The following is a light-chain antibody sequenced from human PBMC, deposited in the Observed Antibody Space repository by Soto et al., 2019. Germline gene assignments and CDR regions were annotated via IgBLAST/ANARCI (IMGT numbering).Light chain of an antibody. V-gene: IGKV2-28*01. J-gene: IGKJ5*01. Sequence: DIVMTQSPLSLPVSPGEPASISCRSSQSLLNANGNNYLDWYLQKAGRSPQLLIYLGSNRASGVPDRFSGSGSGTDFTLKISRVEAEDVGVYYCMQGTHWPPITFGQGTRLEIK. CDR1: QSLLNANGNNY. CDR2: LGS. CDR3: MQGTHWPPIT.